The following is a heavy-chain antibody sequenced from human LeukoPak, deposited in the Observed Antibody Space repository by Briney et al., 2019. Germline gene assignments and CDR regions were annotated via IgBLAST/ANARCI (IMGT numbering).Heavy chain of an antibody. CDR1: GFTFSSYG. V-gene: IGHV3-30*03. J-gene: IGHJ3*02. CDR2: ISYDGSNK. CDR3: ARAESSDAFDI. Sequence: GRSLRLSCAASGFTFSSYGMHWVRQAPGKRLEWVAVISYDGSNKYYADSVKGRFTISRDNSKNTLYLQMNSLRAEDTAVYYCARAESSDAFDIWGQGTMVTVSS. D-gene: IGHD6-6*01.